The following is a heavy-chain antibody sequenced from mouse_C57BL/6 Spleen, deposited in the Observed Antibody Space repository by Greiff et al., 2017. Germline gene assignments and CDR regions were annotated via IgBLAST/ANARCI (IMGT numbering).Heavy chain of an antibody. CDR2: IYYSGTI. Sequence: VQLQQSGPGLVKPSQTVFLTCTVTGISITTGNYRWSWIRQFPGNKLEWIGYIYYSGTITYNPSLTSRTTITRDTPKNQFFLEMNSLTAEDTATYYCARDGYYGGYAMDYWGQGTSVTVSS. CDR3: ARDGYYGGYAMDY. CDR1: GISITTGNYR. D-gene: IGHD2-3*01. V-gene: IGHV3-5*01. J-gene: IGHJ4*01.